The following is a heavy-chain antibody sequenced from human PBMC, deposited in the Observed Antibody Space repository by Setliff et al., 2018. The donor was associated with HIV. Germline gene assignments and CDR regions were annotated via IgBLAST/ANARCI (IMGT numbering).Heavy chain of an antibody. CDR1: GGSISSGNFY. Sequence: SETLSLTCSVSGGSISSGNFYWSWFRQPAGKGLEWIGRIFTSGSTNYNPSLRSRVTISVDTSKTQISLKLGSVTAADTAVYYCARDRAYGPGSYNDWGQGTLVTVSS. D-gene: IGHD3-10*01. J-gene: IGHJ4*02. CDR2: IFTSGST. V-gene: IGHV4-61*02. CDR3: ARDRAYGPGSYND.